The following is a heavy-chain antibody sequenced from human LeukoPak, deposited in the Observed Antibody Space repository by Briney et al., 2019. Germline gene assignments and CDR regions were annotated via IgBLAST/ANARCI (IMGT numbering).Heavy chain of an antibody. J-gene: IGHJ1*01. D-gene: IGHD3-22*01. Sequence: GGSLRLSCAASGFTFSSYAMSWVRQAPGKGLEWVSAISGSGGSTYYADSVKGRFTISRDNSKNTLYLQMNSLRAEDTAVYHCAKGRNYYDSRGDFQHWGQGTLVTVSS. CDR3: AKGRNYYDSRGDFQH. CDR1: GFTFSSYA. CDR2: ISGSGGST. V-gene: IGHV3-23*01.